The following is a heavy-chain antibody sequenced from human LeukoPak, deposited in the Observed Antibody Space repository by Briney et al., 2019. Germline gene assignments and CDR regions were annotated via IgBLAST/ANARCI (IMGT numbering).Heavy chain of an antibody. D-gene: IGHD6-19*01. J-gene: IGHJ1*01. V-gene: IGHV3-23*01. CDR1: GFTFSSYA. CDR3: AKWSSGWCGRPSEYFQH. CDR2: ISGSGGST. Sequence: GGSLRLSCAASGFTFSSYAMSWVRQAPGGGLEWVSAISGSGGSTYYADSVKGRFTISRDNSKNTLYLQMNSLRAEDTAVYYCAKWSSGWCGRPSEYFQHWGQGTLVTVSS.